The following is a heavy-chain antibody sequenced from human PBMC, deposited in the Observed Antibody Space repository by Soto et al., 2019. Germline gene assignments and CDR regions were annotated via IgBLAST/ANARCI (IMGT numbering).Heavy chain of an antibody. CDR1: GYTFRDYY. D-gene: IGHD3-22*01. CDR3: AAXVLTSDNSGYYFDGFDT. Sequence: AAVKVSCKASGYTFRDYYVQWVRQAPGQGLEWMGWISLDSGGTNYAQEFQGRVTITRDMTTNTVYMNLSSLISEDTAEFFCAAXVLTSDNSGYYFDGFDTWGQGTMVTVSS. V-gene: IGHV1-2*02. CDR2: ISLDSGGT. J-gene: IGHJ3*02.